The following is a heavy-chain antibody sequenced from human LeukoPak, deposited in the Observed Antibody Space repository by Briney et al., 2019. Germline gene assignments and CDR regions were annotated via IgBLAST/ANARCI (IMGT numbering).Heavy chain of an antibody. Sequence: GGSLRLSCAASGFTFDDYAMHWVRQAPGKGLEWVSGISWNSGSIGYADSVKGRFTISRDNAKNSLYLQMNSLRAEDTALYYCAKDLTYSVYDYGDWGQGTLVTVSS. CDR3: AKDLTYSVYDYGD. CDR1: GFTFDDYA. V-gene: IGHV3-9*01. J-gene: IGHJ4*02. CDR2: ISWNSGSI. D-gene: IGHD5/OR15-5a*01.